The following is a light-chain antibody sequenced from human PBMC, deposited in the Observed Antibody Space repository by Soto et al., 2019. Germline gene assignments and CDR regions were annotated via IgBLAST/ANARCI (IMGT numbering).Light chain of an antibody. CDR3: QQYGSSPPYT. Sequence: EIVLTQSPGTLSLSPGERATLSCRASQSVSSSYLAWYQQKPGQAPRLPIYGASSRATGIPDRFSGSGSGTDFTLTISRLEPEDCAVYYCQQYGSSPPYTFGQGTKLEIK. CDR1: QSVSSSY. J-gene: IGKJ2*01. V-gene: IGKV3-20*01. CDR2: GAS.